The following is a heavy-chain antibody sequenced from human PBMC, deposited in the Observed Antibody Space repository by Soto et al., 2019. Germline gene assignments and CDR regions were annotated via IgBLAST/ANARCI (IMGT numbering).Heavy chain of an antibody. J-gene: IGHJ4*02. CDR1: GSSLRTHW. CDR3: PLFRSSWFGDGRLDS. CDR2: IDPSQSYF. Sequence: GESLKISREGSGSSLRTHWNNCVRQMPGKGLEWMGRIDPSQSYFHYNPSFQGHVTISADKSTGKSYLQWNRLEASDTAIYYCPLFRSSWFGDGRLDSWGPGTLVTVSS. V-gene: IGHV5-10-1*01. D-gene: IGHD6-13*01.